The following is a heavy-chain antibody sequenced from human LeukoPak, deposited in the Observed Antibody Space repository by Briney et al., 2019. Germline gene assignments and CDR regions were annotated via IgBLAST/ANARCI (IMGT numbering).Heavy chain of an antibody. V-gene: IGHV3-48*02. Sequence: QTGGSLRLSCVASGFTFSSYRMTWVRQAPGKGLEWVSEIGGSHSPIRYADSVRGRFTISRDNAKNILYLQMNSLRDDDTAVYFCARDLRYCNGGTCYGGAFDFWGQGTLVTVSS. CDR1: GFTFSSYR. CDR3: ARDLRYCNGGTCYGGAFDF. J-gene: IGHJ3*01. CDR2: IGGSHSPI. D-gene: IGHD2-15*01.